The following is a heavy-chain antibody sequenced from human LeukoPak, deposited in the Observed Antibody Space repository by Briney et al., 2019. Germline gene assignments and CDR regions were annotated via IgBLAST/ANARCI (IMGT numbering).Heavy chain of an antibody. J-gene: IGHJ4*02. CDR2: INPSGGGT. D-gene: IGHD3-22*01. CDR3: ARILSCDSSGYYSPRFDY. Sequence: ASVKVSCKASGYTFTSYYMHWVRQAPGQGLEWMGIINPSGGGTTCAQKFQGRVTMTRDTSTSIVYMELSSLRSEDTAVYYCARILSCDSSGYYSPRFDYWGQGTLVTVSS. V-gene: IGHV1-46*01. CDR1: GYTFTSYY.